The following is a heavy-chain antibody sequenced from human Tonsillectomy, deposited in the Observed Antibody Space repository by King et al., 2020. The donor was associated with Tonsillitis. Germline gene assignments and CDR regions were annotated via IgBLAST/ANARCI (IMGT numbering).Heavy chain of an antibody. Sequence: QLQESGPGLVKPSEALSLTCTVSGGSISSSSYYWGWIRQPPGKGLEWIGNIYYSGSTYYNPSLKSRVTMSVDTSKNQFSLKLSSVTAADTAVYYCARHYSYYYGMDVWGQGTTDTVSS. CDR1: GGSISSSSYY. V-gene: IGHV4-39*01. CDR3: ARHYSYYYGMDV. J-gene: IGHJ6*02. CDR2: IYYSGST.